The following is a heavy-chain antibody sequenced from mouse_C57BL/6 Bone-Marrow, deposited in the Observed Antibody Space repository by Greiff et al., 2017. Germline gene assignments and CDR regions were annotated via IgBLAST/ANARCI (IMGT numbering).Heavy chain of an antibody. CDR3: ARGHAMDY. Sequence: DVKLVESGGGLVQPGGSLKLSCAASGFTFSDYYMYWVRQTPEKRLEWVAYISNGGGSTYYPDTVKGRLTISRDNAKNTLYLQMSRLKSEDTAMYYCARGHAMDYWGQGTSVTVSS. CDR1: GFTFSDYY. J-gene: IGHJ4*01. CDR2: ISNGGGST. V-gene: IGHV5-12*01.